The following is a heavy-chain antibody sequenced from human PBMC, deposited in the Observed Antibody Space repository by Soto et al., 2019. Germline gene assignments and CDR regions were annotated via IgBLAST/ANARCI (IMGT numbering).Heavy chain of an antibody. Sequence: KSSETLSLTCTVSGGSISSGGYYWSWIRQHPGKGLEWIGYIYYSGSTYYNPSLKSRVTISVDTSKNQFSLKLSSVTAADTAVYYCARGRGRYYFDYWGQGTLVTVSS. J-gene: IGHJ4*02. CDR2: IYYSGST. CDR1: GGSISSGGYY. V-gene: IGHV4-31*03. CDR3: ARGRGRYYFDY.